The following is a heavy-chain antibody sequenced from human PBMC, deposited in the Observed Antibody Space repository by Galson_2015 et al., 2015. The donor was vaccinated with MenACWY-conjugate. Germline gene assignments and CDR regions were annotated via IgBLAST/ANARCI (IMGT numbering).Heavy chain of an antibody. Sequence: SLRLSCAASGFTFSNYWMNWVRQAPGTGLEWVASIKQDVSEKYYVDSVKGRFTISRDNAKNSLYLQMNSLRAEDTAVYYCARVSGVGLRDAFDIWGQGTTVTVSS. CDR1: GFTFSNYW. CDR3: ARVSGVGLRDAFDI. J-gene: IGHJ3*02. CDR2: IKQDVSEK. V-gene: IGHV3-7*03. D-gene: IGHD2-8*01.